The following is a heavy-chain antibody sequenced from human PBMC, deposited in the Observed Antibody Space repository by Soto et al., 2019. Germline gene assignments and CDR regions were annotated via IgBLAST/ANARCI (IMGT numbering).Heavy chain of an antibody. CDR1: GYTFTSYG. Sequence: QVQLVQSGAEVKKPGASVKVSCKASGYTFTSYGISWVRQAPGQGLEWMGWISAYNGNTNYAQKLQGRVTMTTDTSTSTAYMERRSLRSDDTAVYYCARVYYDILTGYFGEAFDIWGQGTMVTVSS. CDR2: ISAYNGNT. CDR3: ARVYYDILTGYFGEAFDI. V-gene: IGHV1-18*01. J-gene: IGHJ3*02. D-gene: IGHD3-9*01.